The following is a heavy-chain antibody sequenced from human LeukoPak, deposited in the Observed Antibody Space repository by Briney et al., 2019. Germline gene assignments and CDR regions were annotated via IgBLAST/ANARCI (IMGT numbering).Heavy chain of an antibody. D-gene: IGHD5-18*01. CDR2: IIPIFGTA. CDR1: GGTFSSYA. Sequence: GSSVKVSCKASGGTFSSYAISWARQAPGQGLEWMGRIIPIFGTANYAQKFQGRVTITTDESTSTAYMELSSLRSEDTAVYYCARVDTAMVIDYWGQGTLVTVSS. J-gene: IGHJ4*02. V-gene: IGHV1-69*05. CDR3: ARVDTAMVIDY.